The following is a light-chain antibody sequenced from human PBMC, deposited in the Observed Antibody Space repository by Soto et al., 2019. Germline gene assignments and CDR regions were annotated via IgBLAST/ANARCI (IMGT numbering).Light chain of an antibody. CDR2: GAS. CDR1: QSVYNN. CDR3: QQYNNWPPVT. V-gene: IGKV3-15*01. Sequence: EIVMTQSPATLSVSPGERATLSCRASQSVYNNLAWYQQNPGRAPRLLIYGASTRATGIPARFSGSGSGTEFTLTISSLQSEDFEVYYCQQYNNWPPVTFGPGTKVDIK. J-gene: IGKJ3*01.